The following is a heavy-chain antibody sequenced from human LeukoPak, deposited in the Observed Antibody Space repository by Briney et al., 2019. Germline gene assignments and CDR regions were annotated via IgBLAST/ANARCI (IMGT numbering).Heavy chain of an antibody. D-gene: IGHD2-15*01. V-gene: IGHV4-31*03. CDR3: AIEPDRYCSGCSCYPYNWFDP. CDR1: GGSISRGGYY. CDR2: IYYSGST. Sequence: SQTLSLTCTVSGGSISRGGYYWSWIRQHPGKGLEWIGYIYYSGSTYYNPSLKSRVTISVDTSKNQFSLKLSSVTAADTAVYYCAIEPDRYCSGCSCYPYNWFDPWGQGTLVTVSS. J-gene: IGHJ5*02.